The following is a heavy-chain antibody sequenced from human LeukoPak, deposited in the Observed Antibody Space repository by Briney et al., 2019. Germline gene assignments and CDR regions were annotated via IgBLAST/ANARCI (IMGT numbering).Heavy chain of an antibody. CDR1: GGSISSGSYY. J-gene: IGHJ4*02. CDR2: IYTSGST. Sequence: SETLSLTCTVSGGSISSGSYYWSWIRQPAGKGLEWIGRIYTSGSTNYNPSLKSRVTISVDTSKNQFSLKLSSVTAADTAVYYCARKLSSSGATPLRHFDYWGQGTLVTVSS. V-gene: IGHV4-61*02. D-gene: IGHD6-6*01. CDR3: ARKLSSSGATPLRHFDY.